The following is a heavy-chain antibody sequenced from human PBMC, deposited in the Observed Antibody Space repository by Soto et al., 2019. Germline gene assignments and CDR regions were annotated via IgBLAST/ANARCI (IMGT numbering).Heavy chain of an antibody. J-gene: IGHJ4*02. D-gene: IGHD4-17*01. CDR1: GITFSNYE. CDR2: ISSSGGTV. Sequence: EVQLVESGGGLVQPGGSLRLSCAASGITFSNYEMNWVRQAPGKGLEWVSYISSSGGTVYYADSVKGRFSISRDNAKNSLYLQMNSLRVEDTAVYYCAKGRDYGGYWGQGTLVTVSS. CDR3: AKGRDYGGY. V-gene: IGHV3-48*03.